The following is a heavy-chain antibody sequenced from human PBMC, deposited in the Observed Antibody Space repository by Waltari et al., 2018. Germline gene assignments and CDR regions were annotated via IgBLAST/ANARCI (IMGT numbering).Heavy chain of an antibody. V-gene: IGHV3-23*01. CDR1: GFTFSSYA. CDR2: ISGSGGST. J-gene: IGHJ5*02. CDR3: AKEPSAVTTRTWFDP. Sequence: EVQLLESGGGLVQPGGSLRLSCAASGFTFSSYAMSWVRQAPGKGLEWVSAISGSGGSTYYADSGKGRFTISRDKSKNTLYLQMNSLRAEDTAVYYCAKEPSAVTTRTWFDPWGQGTLVTVSS. D-gene: IGHD4-4*01.